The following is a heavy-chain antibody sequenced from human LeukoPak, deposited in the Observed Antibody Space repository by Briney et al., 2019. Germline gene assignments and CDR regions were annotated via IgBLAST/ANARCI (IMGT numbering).Heavy chain of an antibody. Sequence: SETLSLTCSVSGGSISSNSYYWGWIRQSPGKGLEWIGSIYYSGSTYYNPSLKSRVIMSVDTSKNQFSLKLSSVTAADTAVYYCARGRPKKLLWFGEPPAGCAFDIWGQGTMVTVSS. D-gene: IGHD3-10*01. J-gene: IGHJ3*02. CDR2: IYYSGST. CDR3: ARGRPKKLLWFGEPPAGCAFDI. CDR1: GGSISSNSYY. V-gene: IGHV4-39*01.